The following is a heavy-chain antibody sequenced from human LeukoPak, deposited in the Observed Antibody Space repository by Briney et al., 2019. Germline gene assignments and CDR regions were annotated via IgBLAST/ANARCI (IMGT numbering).Heavy chain of an antibody. CDR3: AREGTYGSGDHYHYYMDV. D-gene: IGHD3-10*01. V-gene: IGHV3-48*01. CDR2: IRSSGTTI. J-gene: IGHJ6*03. CDR1: GFTFSSYG. Sequence: GGSLRLSCVASGFTFSSYGMNWVRQAPGKGLEWVSYIRSSGTTIYFADSVKGRFTISRDNAKNSLYLQMNSLRAEDTAVYYCAREGTYGSGDHYHYYMDVWGRGTTVTVFS.